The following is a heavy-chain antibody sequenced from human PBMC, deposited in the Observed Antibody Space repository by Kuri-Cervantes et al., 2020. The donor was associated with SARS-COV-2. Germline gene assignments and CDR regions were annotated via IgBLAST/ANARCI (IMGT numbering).Heavy chain of an antibody. V-gene: IGHV1-69*05. CDR2: IIPIFGTA. J-gene: IGHJ6*03. CDR3: ARDLLAAGLQKGGYYYYYMDV. CDR1: GGTFSSYA. Sequence: SVKVSCKASGGTFSSYAISWVRQAPGQGLEWMGGIIPIFGTANYAQKFQGRVTITTDESTSTVYMELSSLRSEDTAVYYCARDLLAAGLQKGGYYYYYMDVWGKGTTVTVSS. D-gene: IGHD4-11*01.